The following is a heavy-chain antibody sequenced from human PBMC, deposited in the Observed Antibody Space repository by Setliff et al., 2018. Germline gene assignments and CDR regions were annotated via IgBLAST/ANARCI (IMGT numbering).Heavy chain of an antibody. CDR1: GFSFTSYA. CDR2: ISGHGSRT. CDR3: AKDTTGRDVFDV. V-gene: IGHV3-23*01. D-gene: IGHD1-1*01. J-gene: IGHJ3*01. Sequence: GGSLRLSCEVSGFSFTSYAMNWVRQAPGKGLEWVSAISGHGSRTYYADSVKGRFTISRDNSKNTLYLQMNSLRAEDTAVYFCAKDTTGRDVFDVWGQGTMVTVSS.